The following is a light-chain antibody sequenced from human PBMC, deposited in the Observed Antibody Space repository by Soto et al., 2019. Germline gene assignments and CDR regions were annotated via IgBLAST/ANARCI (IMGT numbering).Light chain of an antibody. CDR2: EVN. V-gene: IGLV2-14*01. Sequence: QSVLTQPDSVSGSPGQSITISCTGTSSDVGGYNYVSWYQQQAGKAPKLLIYEVNYRPSGVSDRFSGSKYGTTTSLTISGLQAEDEADYYCSSYTTTKNCVFGTGTKVTVL. J-gene: IGLJ1*01. CDR1: SSDVGGYNY. CDR3: SSYTTTKNCV.